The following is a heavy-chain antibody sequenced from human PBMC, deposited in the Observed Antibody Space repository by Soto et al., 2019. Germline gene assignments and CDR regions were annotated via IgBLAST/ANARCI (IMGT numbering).Heavy chain of an antibody. J-gene: IGHJ4*02. CDR2: IDHRERT. CDR1: GESFSGYC. D-gene: IGHD2-21*01. CDR3: ARAYRESGGHSRGFSY. Sequence: SETLSLTCAVYGESFSGYCWTWIRQSPGKGLVWIGEIDHRERTNSNPSLRSRVIMSVDTSKNQFSLKLTSVTAADPDVYYCARAYRESGGHSRGFSYWGQGTLVTVSS. V-gene: IGHV4-34*01.